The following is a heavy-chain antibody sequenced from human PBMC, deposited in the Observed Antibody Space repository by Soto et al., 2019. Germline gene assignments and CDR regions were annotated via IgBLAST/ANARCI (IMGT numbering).Heavy chain of an antibody. J-gene: IGHJ6*03. CDR3: ERQRTGYYYYYYMDV. D-gene: IGHD2-8*02. CDR1: GGSISSYY. V-gene: IGHV4-59*08. CDR2: IYYSGST. Sequence: PSETLSLTCTVSGGSISSYYWSWIRQPPGKGLEWIGYIYYSGSTNYNPSLKSRVTISVDTSKNQFSLKLSSVTAADTAVYYCERQRTGYYYYYYMDVWGKGTTVTVSS.